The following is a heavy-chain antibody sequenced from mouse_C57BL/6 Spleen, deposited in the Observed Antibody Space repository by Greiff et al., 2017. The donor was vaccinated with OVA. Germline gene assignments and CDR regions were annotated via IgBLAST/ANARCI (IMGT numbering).Heavy chain of an antibody. D-gene: IGHD3-1*01. Sequence: VQLQQPGAELVMPGASVKLSCKASGYTFTSYWMHWVKQRPGQGLEWIGEIDPSDSYTNYNQKFKGKSTLTVDKSSSTAYVQLSSLTSEDSAVYDCARSGGFDYWGQGTTLTVSS. V-gene: IGHV1-69*01. CDR1: GYTFTSYW. J-gene: IGHJ2*01. CDR3: ARSGGFDY. CDR2: IDPSDSYT.